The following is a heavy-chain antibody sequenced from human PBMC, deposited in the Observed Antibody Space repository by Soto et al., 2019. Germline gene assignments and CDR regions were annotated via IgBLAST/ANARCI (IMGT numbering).Heavy chain of an antibody. J-gene: IGHJ3*02. CDR1: GASISSSY. CDR3: ARGYYDSSGQSNTFDI. Sequence: QVQLQESGPGLVRPSETLSLTCTVSGASISSSYWSWIRQSPGKGLEWIGYVYYSGSTNYNPSLKSRVTISVDTSKNQFSLELSSVTAADTAVYYCARGYYDSSGQSNTFDIWGQGTMVTVSS. CDR2: VYYSGST. D-gene: IGHD3-22*01. V-gene: IGHV4-59*01.